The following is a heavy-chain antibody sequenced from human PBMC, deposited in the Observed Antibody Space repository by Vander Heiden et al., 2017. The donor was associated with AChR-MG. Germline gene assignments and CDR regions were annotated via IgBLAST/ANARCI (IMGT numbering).Heavy chain of an antibody. V-gene: IGHV3-30*02. CDR3: AKDWTPMTTVTTYDY. CDR2: IRYDGSNK. Sequence: QVQLVESGGGVVQPGGSLRLSCAASGVTFSSYGMHWVRQAPGKGLEWVAFIRYDGSNKYYADSVKGRFTISRDNSKNTLYLQMNSLRAEDTAVYYCAKDWTPMTTVTTYDYWGQGTLVTVSS. D-gene: IGHD4-17*01. CDR1: GVTFSSYG. J-gene: IGHJ4*02.